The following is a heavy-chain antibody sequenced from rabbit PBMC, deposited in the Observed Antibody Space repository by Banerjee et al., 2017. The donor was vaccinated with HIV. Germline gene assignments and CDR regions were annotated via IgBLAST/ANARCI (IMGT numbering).Heavy chain of an antibody. CDR2: IAGDSSAFT. CDR3: ARDTGTSFSSYGMDL. CDR1: GFSFSNKAV. J-gene: IGHJ6*01. V-gene: IGHV1S45*01. Sequence: QQQLVESGGGLVQPEGSLTLTCKASGFSFSNKAVMCWVRQAPGKGLEWISCIAGDSSAFTYSATWAKGRFTCSKTSSTTVTLQMTSLTVADTATYFCARDTGTSFSSYGMDLWGQGTLVTVS. D-gene: IGHD7-1*01.